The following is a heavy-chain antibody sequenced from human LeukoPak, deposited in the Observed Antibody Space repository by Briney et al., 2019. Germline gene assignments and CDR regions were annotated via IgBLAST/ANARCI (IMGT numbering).Heavy chain of an antibody. CDR2: IIPIFGTA. CDR3: ARGGYYYDSSGYIDAFDI. CDR1: GGTFSSYA. J-gene: IGHJ3*02. D-gene: IGHD3-22*01. Sequence: SVEVSCKASGGTFSSYAISWVRQAPGQGLEWMGGIIPIFGTANYAQKFQGRVTITADESTSTAYMELSSLRSEDTAVYYCARGGYYYDSSGYIDAFDIWGQGTMVTVSS. V-gene: IGHV1-69*01.